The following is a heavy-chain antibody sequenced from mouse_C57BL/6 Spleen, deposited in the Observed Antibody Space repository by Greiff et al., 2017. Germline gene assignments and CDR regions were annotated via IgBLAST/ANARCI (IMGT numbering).Heavy chain of an antibody. J-gene: IGHJ2*01. CDR2: IYPGGGYT. D-gene: IGHD2-4*01. Sequence: VQLQQSGAELVRPGTSVKMSCKASGYTFTNYWIGWAKQRPGHGLEWIGDIYPGGGYTTYNEKFKGKATLTADKSSSTAYMQFSSLTSEDAAIYYCARYDYDGTGFDDWGQGTTLTVAT. V-gene: IGHV1-63*01. CDR1: GYTFTNYW. CDR3: ARYDYDGTGFDD.